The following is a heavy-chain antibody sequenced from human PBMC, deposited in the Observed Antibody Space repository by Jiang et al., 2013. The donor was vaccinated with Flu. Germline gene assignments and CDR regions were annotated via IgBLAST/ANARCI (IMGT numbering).Heavy chain of an antibody. D-gene: IGHD3-10*01. CDR3: ARASMTSGSYYKGTYYYMDV. V-gene: IGHV6-1*01. Sequence: QTLSLTCAISGDSVSSNSAAWNWIRQSPSRGLKWLGRTYYRSKWYNDYAVSVRSRITINPDTSKNQFSLQLNSVTPEDTAVYYCARASMTSGSYYKGTYYYMDVWGKGTTVTV. CDR2: TYYRSKWYN. J-gene: IGHJ6*03. CDR1: GDSVSSNSAA.